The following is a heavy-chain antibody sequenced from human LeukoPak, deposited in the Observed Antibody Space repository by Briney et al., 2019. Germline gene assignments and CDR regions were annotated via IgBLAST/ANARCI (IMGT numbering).Heavy chain of an antibody. CDR3: ATFDGYRFDY. Sequence: SETLSLTCTVSGGSISSYYWSWIRQPPGKGLEWIGYIYYSGSTNYIPSLKSRVTISVDTSKNQFSLKLSSVTAADTAVYYCATFDGYRFDYCGQGTLVTVSS. CDR2: IYYSGST. CDR1: GGSISSYY. D-gene: IGHD5-24*01. J-gene: IGHJ4*02. V-gene: IGHV4-59*01.